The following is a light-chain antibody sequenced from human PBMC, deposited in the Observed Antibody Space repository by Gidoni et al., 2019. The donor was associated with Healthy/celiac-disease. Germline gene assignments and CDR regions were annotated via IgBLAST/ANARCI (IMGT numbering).Light chain of an antibody. Sequence: QSALTQPASVSGSPGQSITISCTGTSSDVGGYNYVSWYQQHPGTAPKLMIYDVSNRPSVVSTRFSGSKSGNPASLTISGLQAEDEADYYCSSYTSSSTLVFG. CDR3: SSYTSSSTLV. J-gene: IGLJ2*01. CDR1: SSDVGGYNY. CDR2: DVS. V-gene: IGLV2-14*01.